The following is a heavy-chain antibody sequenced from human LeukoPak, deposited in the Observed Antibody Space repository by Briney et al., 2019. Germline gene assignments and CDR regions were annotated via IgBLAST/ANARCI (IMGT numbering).Heavy chain of an antibody. CDR2: INSYNGYT. Sequence: ASVKDSCKTSGYTFTSYDISWVRQAPGQGLEWMGWINSYNGYTNYTQKLQGRVTMTTDTSTRTVSMELRSLRSDDTAMYYCARHGLYSGHEWDYWGQGTLVTVSS. D-gene: IGHD5-12*01. J-gene: IGHJ4*02. V-gene: IGHV1-18*04. CDR1: GYTFTSYD. CDR3: ARHGLYSGHEWDY.